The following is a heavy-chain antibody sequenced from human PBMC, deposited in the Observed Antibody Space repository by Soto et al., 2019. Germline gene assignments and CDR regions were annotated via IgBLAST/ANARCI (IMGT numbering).Heavy chain of an antibody. CDR1: GFTFSSYS. D-gene: IGHD3-22*01. CDR2: ISSSSSTI. Sequence: EVQLVESGGGLVQPGGSLRLSCAASGFTFSSYSMNWVRQAPGKGLEWVSYISSSSSTIYYADSVKGRFTISRDNAKNSLYLQMNSLRDEDTAVYYCARDSVVRSDSSPFDYWGQGTLVTVSS. V-gene: IGHV3-48*02. CDR3: ARDSVVRSDSSPFDY. J-gene: IGHJ4*02.